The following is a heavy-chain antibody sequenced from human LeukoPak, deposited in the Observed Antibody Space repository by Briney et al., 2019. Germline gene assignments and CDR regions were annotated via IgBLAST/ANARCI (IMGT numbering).Heavy chain of an antibody. CDR2: IYYSGTT. D-gene: IGHD5-12*01. CDR3: ARAPLYSGHDFVDY. V-gene: IGHV4-30-4*01. Sequence: SETLSLTCTVSGGSISSGDCYWSWIRHPPGKGLEWIGYIYYSGTTYYNPSLKSRLTISIDTSKNQFSLKLSSVTAADTAVYYCARAPLYSGHDFVDYWGQGTLVTVSS. CDR1: GGSISSGDCY. J-gene: IGHJ4*02.